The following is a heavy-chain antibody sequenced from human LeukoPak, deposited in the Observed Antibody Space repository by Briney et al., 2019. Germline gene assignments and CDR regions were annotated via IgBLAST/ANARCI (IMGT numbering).Heavy chain of an antibody. CDR2: VYPGDSDT. J-gene: IGHJ4*02. D-gene: IGHD6-13*01. CDR3: ARGKQQLVELDY. CDR1: GYSFTSYW. Sequence: KSGESLKISCKGSGYSFTSYWIAWVRQMPGKGLEWMGIVYPGDSDTRYSPSFQGQVTISADKSISTAYLQWSSLKASDTAPYYCARGKQQLVELDYWGQGTLVTVSS. V-gene: IGHV5-51*01.